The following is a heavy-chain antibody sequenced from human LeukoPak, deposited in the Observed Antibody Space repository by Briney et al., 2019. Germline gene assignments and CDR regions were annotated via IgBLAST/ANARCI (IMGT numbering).Heavy chain of an antibody. CDR2: IIPIFGTA. CDR1: GGTFSSYA. J-gene: IGHJ6*02. V-gene: IGHV1-69*01. D-gene: IGHD5-18*01. CDR3: ANDVDTAMVGGMDV. Sequence: GSSVKVSCKASGGTFSSYAISWVRQAPGQGLEWMGGIIPIFGTANYAQKFQGRVTITADESTSTAYMELSSLRSEDTAVYYCANDVDTAMVGGMDVWGQGTTVTVSS.